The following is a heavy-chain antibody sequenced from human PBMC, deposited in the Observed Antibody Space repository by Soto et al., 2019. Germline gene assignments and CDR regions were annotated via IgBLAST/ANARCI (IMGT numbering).Heavy chain of an antibody. V-gene: IGHV3-72*01. CDR3: AVDIVGTGSY. Sequence: EVQVVESGGGLVQPGGSLRLSCAASEFSFSDHAVDWVRQTPGRGLEWIGRIINDVHIYTASVKGRFIFSGDDSALYLQMNSLKSEDSAVYFCAVDIVGTGSYWGQGTLVTVSS. D-gene: IGHD5-12*01. CDR1: EFSFSDHA. CDR2: IINDVHIYT. J-gene: IGHJ4*02.